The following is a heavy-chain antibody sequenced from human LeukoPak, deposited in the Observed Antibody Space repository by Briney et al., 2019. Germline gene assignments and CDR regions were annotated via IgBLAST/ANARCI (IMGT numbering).Heavy chain of an antibody. D-gene: IGHD7-27*01. J-gene: IGHJ4*02. CDR2: MYTSGST. Sequence: SETLSLTCTVSGGSISSPYWNWIRQPAGKGLEWIGRMYTSGSTNYNPSLKSRVTMSLDTSKNQFSLKLSSMTAADTAVYFCARDPSLGSYFAYWGQGILVTVSS. CDR3: ARDPSLGSYFAY. CDR1: GGSISSPY. V-gene: IGHV4-4*07.